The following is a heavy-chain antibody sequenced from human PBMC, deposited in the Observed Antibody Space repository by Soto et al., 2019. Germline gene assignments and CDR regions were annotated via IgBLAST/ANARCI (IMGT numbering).Heavy chain of an antibody. Sequence: QLQLQESGPGLVRPSATLSLTCSVSGGSISSSSYYWVWIRQPPGKGLEWIGSIYYTGSTVYNPSLKSRVTFSVDASKNQFSLKVTSVTAADTSLYYCARLSPNHALDYWGQGILVTVSS. D-gene: IGHD2-8*01. V-gene: IGHV4-39*01. CDR1: GGSISSSSYY. CDR2: IYYTGST. CDR3: ARLSPNHALDY. J-gene: IGHJ4*02.